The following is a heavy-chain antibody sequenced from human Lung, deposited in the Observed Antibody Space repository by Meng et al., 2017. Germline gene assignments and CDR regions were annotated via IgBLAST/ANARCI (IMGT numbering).Heavy chain of an antibody. J-gene: IGHJ4*02. CDR3: ARDEDISAAGKLFGDY. V-gene: IGHV1-2*06. D-gene: IGHD6-13*01. CDR1: GSTFPDYW. CDR2: INPKSGDT. Sequence: QVQLVQSGAEVKKPGDSVKVSCKASGSTFPDYWLHWVRRAPGQGLEWMGRINPKSGDTHYAQRFQGRVTMTGDTSISTAYMELSGLRSDDTAMYYCARDEDISAAGKLFGDYWGQGTLVTVSS.